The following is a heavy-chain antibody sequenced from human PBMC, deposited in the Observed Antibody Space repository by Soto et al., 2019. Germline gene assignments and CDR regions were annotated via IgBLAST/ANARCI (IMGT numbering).Heavy chain of an antibody. CDR3: ARELAAAAAPFDI. D-gene: IGHD6-13*01. CDR2: IYYSGFT. Sequence: SETLSLTCPVSGGSISSSSYYWGWIRQPPGKGLEWIGYIYYSGFTQYNPSLKSRVTISVDTSKNQFSLKLSSVTAADTAVFYWARELAAAAAPFDIWGQGTMVTVSS. CDR1: GGSISSSSYY. J-gene: IGHJ3*02. V-gene: IGHV4-30-4*08.